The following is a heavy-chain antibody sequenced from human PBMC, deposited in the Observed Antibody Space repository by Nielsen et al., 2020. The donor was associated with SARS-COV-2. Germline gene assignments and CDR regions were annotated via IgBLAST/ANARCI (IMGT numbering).Heavy chain of an antibody. CDR3: ARDWERRAGLLGY. CDR1: GFTFSSYS. Sequence: GGSLRLSCAASGFTFSSYSMNWVRQAPGKGLEWVSSISSSSSYIYYADSVKGRFTISRDNAKNSLYLQMNSLRAEDTAVYYCARDWERRAGLLGYWGQGTLVTVSS. CDR2: ISSSSSYI. D-gene: IGHD1-26*01. V-gene: IGHV3-21*01. J-gene: IGHJ4*02.